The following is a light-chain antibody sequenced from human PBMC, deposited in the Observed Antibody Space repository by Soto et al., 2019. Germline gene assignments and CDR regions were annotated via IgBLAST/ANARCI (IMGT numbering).Light chain of an antibody. CDR1: SSNIGNNY. Sequence: QSVLTHPPSVSAAPGQKVTISCSGSSSNIGNNYVSWYQQLPGTAPKLLIYDNNKRPSGIPDRFSGSKSGTSATLGITGLQTGDEADYYCGTWDSSLSAGVFGTGTKVTDL. CDR2: DNN. J-gene: IGLJ1*01. V-gene: IGLV1-51*01. CDR3: GTWDSSLSAGV.